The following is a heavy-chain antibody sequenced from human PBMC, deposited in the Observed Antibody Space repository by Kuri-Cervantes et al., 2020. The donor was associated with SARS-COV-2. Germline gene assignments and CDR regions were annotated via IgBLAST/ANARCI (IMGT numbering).Heavy chain of an antibody. V-gene: IGHV3-21*01. J-gene: IGHJ4*02. Sequence: GESLKISCAASGFTFSDYNVSWLRQAPGKGLEWVSSISSSSRYIYYADSVKGRFTISRDNSQKTLYLQMQSLRSEDTAMYYCATDRVGVHDFWGQGTRVTCSS. CDR2: ISSSSRYI. D-gene: IGHD2-21*01. CDR1: GFTFSDYN. CDR3: ATDRVGVHDF.